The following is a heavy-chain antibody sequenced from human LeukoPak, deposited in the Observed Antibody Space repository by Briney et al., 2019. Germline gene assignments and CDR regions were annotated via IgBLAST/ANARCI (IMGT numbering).Heavy chain of an antibody. Sequence: PGGSLRLSCTGSGLNRYSMHWVRQAPGKGLEWVSYISRTSSSITYADSVKGRFTISRDNAKDSLFLHMNSLRVDDTALYYCARDQWGEGTDHWGQGTLVTVSS. CDR2: ISRTSSSI. CDR3: ARDQWGEGTDH. V-gene: IGHV3-48*01. J-gene: IGHJ4*02. D-gene: IGHD3-16*01. CDR1: GLNRYS.